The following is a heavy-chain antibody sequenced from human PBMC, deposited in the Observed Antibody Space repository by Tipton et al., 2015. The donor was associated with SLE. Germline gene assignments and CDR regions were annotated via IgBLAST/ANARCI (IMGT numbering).Heavy chain of an antibody. D-gene: IGHD3-3*01. J-gene: IGHJ4*02. V-gene: IGHV4-34*01. CDR1: GGSFSGYY. CDR2: INHSGST. Sequence: TLSLTCAVYGGSFSGYYWSWIRQPPGKGLEWIGEINHSGSTNYNPSLKSRVTISVDPSKNQFSLRLSSVTAADTAVYYCARGGRRYDFWSGYYPDYWGQGTLVTVSS. CDR3: ARGGRRYDFWSGYYPDY.